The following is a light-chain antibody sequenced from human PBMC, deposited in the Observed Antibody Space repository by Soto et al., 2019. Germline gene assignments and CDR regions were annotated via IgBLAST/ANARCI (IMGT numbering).Light chain of an antibody. CDR2: DAS. CDR3: QQRSNLPWT. CDR1: QSVSDY. V-gene: IGKV3D-11*02. Sequence: EIVFTQAPLTLCLSPGERATLSCRASQSVSDYLAWYQQKPGQSPRLLIYDASYRATGVPGRFSGSGAGTHFTLSISSLEPEDFAVYFCQQRSNLPWTFGQGTKVDIK. J-gene: IGKJ1*01.